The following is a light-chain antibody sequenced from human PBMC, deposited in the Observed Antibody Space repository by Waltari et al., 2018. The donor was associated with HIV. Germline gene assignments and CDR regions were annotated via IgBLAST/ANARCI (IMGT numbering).Light chain of an antibody. Sequence: EIVMTQSPATLSVSPGARATLSCRASQTIRTNLAGYQQQPGQAPRILIFGASTRATDIPTRFSGSGSGTEFTLTISSLQSEDFAVYFCQQYSNWPPLTFGGGTKVEIK. V-gene: IGKV3-15*01. CDR3: QQYSNWPPLT. J-gene: IGKJ4*01. CDR1: QTIRTN. CDR2: GAS.